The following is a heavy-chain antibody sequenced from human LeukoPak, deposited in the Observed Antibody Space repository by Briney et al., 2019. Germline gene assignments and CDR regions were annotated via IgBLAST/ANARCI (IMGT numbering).Heavy chain of an antibody. J-gene: IGHJ4*02. CDR2: ISSSSSYI. CDR3: ARDLITMVRGVIGY. D-gene: IGHD3-10*01. Sequence: GGSLRLSCAASGFTFSSYSMNWVRQAPGKGLEWVSSISSSSSYIYYADSVKGRFTISRDNAKNSLYLQVNSLRAEDTAVYYCARDLITMVRGVIGYWGQGTLVTVSS. V-gene: IGHV3-21*01. CDR1: GFTFSSYS.